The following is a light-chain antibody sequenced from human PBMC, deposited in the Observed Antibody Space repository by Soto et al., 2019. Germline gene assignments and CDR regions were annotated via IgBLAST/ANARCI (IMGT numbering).Light chain of an antibody. CDR3: QQYGTSPT. J-gene: IGKJ4*01. CDR2: GAS. Sequence: EIVLTQSPGTLSLSPGERATLSCRARQSVTSTYLAWYQQKPGQAPRPLIYGASSRATGIPDGFSGSGSGTDFTLTISRLEPEDFAVYYCQQYGTSPTFGGGTKVEIK. V-gene: IGKV3-20*01. CDR1: QSVTSTY.